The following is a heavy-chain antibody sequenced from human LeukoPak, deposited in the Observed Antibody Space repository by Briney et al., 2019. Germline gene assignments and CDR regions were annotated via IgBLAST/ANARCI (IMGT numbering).Heavy chain of an antibody. CDR2: IKQDGSEK. CDR1: GFTFSSYW. J-gene: IGHJ4*02. CDR3: ARGARQIAAWGFFDY. V-gene: IGHV3-7*01. Sequence: PGGSLRLSCAASGFTFSSYWMSWVRQAPGKGLEWVANIKQDGSEKYYVDSVKGRFTISRDNAKNSLYLQMNSLRAEDTAVYYCARGARQIAAWGFFDYWGQGTLVTVTS. D-gene: IGHD6-25*01.